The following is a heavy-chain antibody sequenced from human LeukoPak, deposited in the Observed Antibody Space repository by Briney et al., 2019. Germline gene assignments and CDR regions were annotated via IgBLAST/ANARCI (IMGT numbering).Heavy chain of an antibody. CDR1: GFTVSSNY. CDR2: IYSGGDT. J-gene: IGHJ4*02. V-gene: IGHV3-66*01. Sequence: GGSLRLSCAASGFTVSSNYMGWVRQAPGKGLEWVSVIYSGGDTYYADSVKGRFTISGDNSKNMIYLEVSSLKAEDTAVYYCAKERSLEIAVAGTVFDYWGQGTLVTVSS. CDR3: AKERSLEIAVAGTVFDY. D-gene: IGHD6-19*01.